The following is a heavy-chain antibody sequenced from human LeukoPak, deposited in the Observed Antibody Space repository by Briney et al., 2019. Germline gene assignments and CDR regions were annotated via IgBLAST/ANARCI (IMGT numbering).Heavy chain of an antibody. CDR3: ATDPATCSGCSCSDNY. D-gene: IGHD2-15*01. J-gene: IGHJ4*02. CDR2: VSGDSHTI. Sequence: GGSLRLSCEGSGFTINYFSLNWVRRAPGKGLEWVSHVSGDSHTIYYGDSVKGRFTISRDKAKNSLFLQMRSLTAADTAVYYCATDPATCSGCSCSDNYWGQGTLVTVSS. CDR1: GFTINYFS. V-gene: IGHV3-48*01.